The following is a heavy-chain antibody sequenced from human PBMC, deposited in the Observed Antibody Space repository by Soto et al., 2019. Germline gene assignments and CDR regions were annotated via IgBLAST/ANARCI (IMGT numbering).Heavy chain of an antibody. J-gene: IGHJ5*02. V-gene: IGHV5-51*01. CDR3: ARAGVVVVAATQGSRHNWFDP. D-gene: IGHD2-15*01. Sequence: GESLKISCKGSGYSFTSYWIGWVRQMPGKGLEWMGIIYPGDSDTRYSPSFQGQVTISADKSISTAYLQWSSLKASDTAMYYCARAGVVVVAATQGSRHNWFDPWGQGTLVTVSS. CDR1: GYSFTSYW. CDR2: IYPGDSDT.